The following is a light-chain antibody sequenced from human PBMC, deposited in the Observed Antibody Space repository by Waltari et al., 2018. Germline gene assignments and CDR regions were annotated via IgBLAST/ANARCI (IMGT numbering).Light chain of an antibody. V-gene: IGLV2-14*01. CDR2: DVS. J-gene: IGLJ2*01. CDR3: SSYTSTDVV. Sequence: QSALTQPASVSGSPGPSITISCTGTSSDVGGYNSVSWYQQHPGKAPKLMIYDVSNRPSGVSNRFSGSKSGNTASLTISGLQAEDEADYYCSSYTSTDVVFGGGTKLTVL. CDR1: SSDVGGYNS.